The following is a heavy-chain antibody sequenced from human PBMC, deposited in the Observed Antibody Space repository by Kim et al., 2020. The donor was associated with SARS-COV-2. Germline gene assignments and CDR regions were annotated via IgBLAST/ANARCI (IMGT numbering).Heavy chain of an antibody. CDR3: AKDCSYSSSWYHYYGMDV. Sequence: GGSLRLSCAASGFTFSSYAMSWVRQAPGKGLEWVSAISGSGGSTYYTDSVKGWFTISRDNSKNTLYLQMNSLRAEDTAVYYCAKDCSYSSSWYHYYGMDVWGQGTTVTVSS. CDR2: ISGSGGST. J-gene: IGHJ6*02. D-gene: IGHD6-13*01. CDR1: GFTFSSYA. V-gene: IGHV3-23*01.